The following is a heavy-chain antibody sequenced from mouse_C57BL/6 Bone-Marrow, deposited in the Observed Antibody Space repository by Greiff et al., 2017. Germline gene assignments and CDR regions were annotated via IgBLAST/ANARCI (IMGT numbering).Heavy chain of an antibody. J-gene: IGHJ2*01. Sequence: QVQLQQPGAELVKPGASVKLSCKASGYTFTSYWMHWVKQRPGQGLEWIGVINPYNGNTNYNQKFKGKATLTVDQSSSTAYMQLTSLTSEDSAVYSCARGSVSPDFGGGGTTPTVAS. CDR1: GYTFTSYW. V-gene: IGHV1-69*02. CDR3: ARGSVSPDF. D-gene: IGHD2-10*02. CDR2: INPYNGNT.